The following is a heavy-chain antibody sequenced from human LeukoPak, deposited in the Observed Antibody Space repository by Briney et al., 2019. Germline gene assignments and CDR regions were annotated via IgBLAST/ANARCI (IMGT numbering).Heavy chain of an antibody. CDR1: GYTFTSYD. Sequence: ASVKVSCEASGYTFTSYDINWVRQATGQGHEWMGWMNPNSGNTGYAQKFQGRVTMTRNTSISTAYMELSSLRSEDTAVYYCARGIKGYIATRDAFDIWGQGTMVTVSS. J-gene: IGHJ3*02. CDR3: ARGIKGYIATRDAFDI. CDR2: MNPNSGNT. V-gene: IGHV1-8*01. D-gene: IGHD5-24*01.